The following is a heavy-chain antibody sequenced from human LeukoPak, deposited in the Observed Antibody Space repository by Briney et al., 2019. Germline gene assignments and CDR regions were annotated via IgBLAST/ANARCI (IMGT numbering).Heavy chain of an antibody. J-gene: IGHJ4*02. CDR1: GFTFSDYY. V-gene: IGHV3-23*01. Sequence: GGSLRLSCAASGFTFSDYYMSWVRQAPGKGLEWVSAISGSGGSTYYADSVKGRFTISRDNAKNTLYLQMNSLRAEDTAVYYCAKGQLVRGEFDYWGQGTLVTVSS. CDR2: ISGSGGST. CDR3: AKGQLVRGEFDY. D-gene: IGHD6-6*01.